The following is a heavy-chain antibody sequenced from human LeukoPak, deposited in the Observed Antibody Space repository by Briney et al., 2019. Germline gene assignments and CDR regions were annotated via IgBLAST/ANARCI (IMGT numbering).Heavy chain of an antibody. V-gene: IGHV3-23*01. J-gene: IGHJ4*02. Sequence: QPGGSLRLSCAASGFTFSSYAMSWVRQAPGKGLEWVSAISGSGGSTYYADSVKGRFTISRDNSKHTLYLQMNSLRAEDTAVYYCAKDPFMLGRIIAVAGIFFRWGQGTLVTVSS. CDR1: GFTFSSYA. CDR3: AKDPFMLGRIIAVAGIFFR. D-gene: IGHD6-19*01. CDR2: ISGSGGST.